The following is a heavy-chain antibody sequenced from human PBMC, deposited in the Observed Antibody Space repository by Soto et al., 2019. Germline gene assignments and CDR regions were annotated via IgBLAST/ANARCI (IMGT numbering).Heavy chain of an antibody. J-gene: IGHJ6*02. Sequence: SDTLSLTCAVYGGSFIGYYWSWIRQPPGKGLEWIGEINHSGSTNYNPSLKSRVTISVDTSKNQFSLKLSSVTAADTAVYYCARGRYYGSGSYYYYYYGMDVWGQGTTVT. CDR2: INHSGST. CDR1: GGSFIGYY. CDR3: ARGRYYGSGSYYYYYYGMDV. V-gene: IGHV4-34*01. D-gene: IGHD3-10*01.